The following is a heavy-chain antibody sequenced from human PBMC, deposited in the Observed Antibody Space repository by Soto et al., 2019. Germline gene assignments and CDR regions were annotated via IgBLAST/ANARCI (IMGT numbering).Heavy chain of an antibody. Sequence: ASVKVSCKASGGTFSSYAISWVRQAPGQGLEWMGGIIPIFGTANYAQKFQGRVTITADESTSTAYMELSSLRSEDTAVYYCAFQSGSYVSTYCYYGMDVWGQGTTVTVSS. J-gene: IGHJ6*02. V-gene: IGHV1-69*13. CDR2: IIPIFGTA. CDR3: AFQSGSYVSTYCYYGMDV. CDR1: GGTFSSYA. D-gene: IGHD1-26*01.